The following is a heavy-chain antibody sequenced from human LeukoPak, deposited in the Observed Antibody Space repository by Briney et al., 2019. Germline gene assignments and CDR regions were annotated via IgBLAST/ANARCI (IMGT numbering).Heavy chain of an antibody. J-gene: IGHJ4*02. CDR1: GGSFSGYY. CDR2: INHSGST. V-gene: IGHV4-34*01. CDR3: ARGHLTGSTYYFDY. D-gene: IGHD3-9*01. Sequence: PSETLSLTCAVYGGSFSGYYWSWIRRPPGKGLEWIGEINHSGSTNYNPSLKSRVTISVDTSKNQFSLKLSSVTAADTAVYYCARGHLTGSTYYFDYWGQGTLVTVSS.